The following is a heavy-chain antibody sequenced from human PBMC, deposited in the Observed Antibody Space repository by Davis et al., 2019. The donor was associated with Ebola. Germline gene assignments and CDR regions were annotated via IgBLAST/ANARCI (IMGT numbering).Heavy chain of an antibody. CDR1: GLTFSGRA. CDR2: IDISGDKT. CDR3: ANELRPNDY. V-gene: IGHV3-23*01. D-gene: IGHD2-21*01. J-gene: IGHJ4*02. Sequence: GESLKISCAVSGLTFSGRAMTWVRQAPGKGLEWVSSIDISGDKTFYADSVKGRFTISRDNSKNTVYLQMANLRPEDTAVYFCANELRPNDYWGQGTLVTVSS.